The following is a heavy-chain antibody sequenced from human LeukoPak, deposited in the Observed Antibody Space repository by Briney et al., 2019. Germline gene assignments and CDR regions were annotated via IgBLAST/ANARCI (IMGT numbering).Heavy chain of an antibody. CDR1: GGSISSGGYY. D-gene: IGHD6-6*01. V-gene: IGHV4-31*03. Sequence: SETLSLTCTVSGGSISSGGYYWSWLRQHPGKGLEWIGYIYYSGSTYYNPSLKSRVTISVDTSKNQFSLKLSSVTAADTAVYYCAREGDSSSSSYYFDYWGQGTLVTVSS. J-gene: IGHJ4*02. CDR3: AREGDSSSSSYYFDY. CDR2: IYYSGST.